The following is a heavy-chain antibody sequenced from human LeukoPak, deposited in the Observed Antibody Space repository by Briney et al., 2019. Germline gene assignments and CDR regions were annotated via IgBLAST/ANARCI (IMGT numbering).Heavy chain of an antibody. Sequence: ASVKVSCKASGYTFTSYGISWVRQAPGQGLEWMGWISAYNGHTNYAQNLQGRVTMTTDTSTSTAYMELRSLRSDDTAVYYCAAHVFYGSGSYYNSWGQGTLVTVSS. V-gene: IGHV1-18*01. J-gene: IGHJ4*02. CDR3: AAHVFYGSGSYYNS. D-gene: IGHD3-10*01. CDR2: ISAYNGHT. CDR1: GYTFTSYG.